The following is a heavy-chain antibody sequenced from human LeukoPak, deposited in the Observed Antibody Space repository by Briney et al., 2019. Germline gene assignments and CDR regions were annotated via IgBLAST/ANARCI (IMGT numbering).Heavy chain of an antibody. CDR1: GYTFTSYA. CDR2: INTNIGNP. V-gene: IGHV7-4-1*02. D-gene: IGHD6-6*01. Sequence: ASVKVSCKASGYTFTSYAMDWVRQAPGQGLEWMGWINTNIGNPTYAQGFTGRFVFSLDTSVSTAYLQVSSLKAEDTAVYYCARGSPSSGYWGQGTLVTVSS. J-gene: IGHJ4*02. CDR3: ARGSPSSGY.